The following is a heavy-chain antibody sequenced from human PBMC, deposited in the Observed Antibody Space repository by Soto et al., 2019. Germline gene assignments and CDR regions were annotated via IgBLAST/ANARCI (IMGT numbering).Heavy chain of an antibody. CDR3: ARRYYYDGFDY. Sequence: PSETLSLTCTVSGGSISSVEHCWSWIRQPPGKGLEWIGDIYYSGSAYYNPSLKSRVTISVDTSKNQFSLKLSSVTAADTAVYSCARRYYYDGFDYWGQGALVTVS. CDR1: GGSISSVEHC. V-gene: IGHV4-30-4*01. CDR2: IYYSGSA. D-gene: IGHD3-22*01. J-gene: IGHJ4*02.